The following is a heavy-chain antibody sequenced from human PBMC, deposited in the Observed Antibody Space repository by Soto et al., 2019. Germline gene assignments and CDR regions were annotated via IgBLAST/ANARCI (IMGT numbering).Heavy chain of an antibody. Sequence: ASVKVSCKAPGYTFTGYFFHWVRQAPGQGLEWMGWINPNSGGTNYAQKFQGRVTMTRDTSKNQFSLKLSSVTAADTAVYYCARDPNPRYDFWLPTIWGQGTLVTVSS. V-gene: IGHV1-2*02. CDR3: ARDPNPRYDFWLPTI. CDR1: GYTFTGYF. D-gene: IGHD3-3*01. J-gene: IGHJ4*02. CDR2: INPNSGGT.